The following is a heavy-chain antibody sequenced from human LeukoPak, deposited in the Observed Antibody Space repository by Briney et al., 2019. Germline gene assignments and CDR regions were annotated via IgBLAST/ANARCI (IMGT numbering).Heavy chain of an antibody. J-gene: IGHJ6*04. Sequence: GGSLRLSCAESGFTFSTYGMHWVRQAPGKGLEWVAFIRYDGTTKYYADSVKGRFTISRDNSKHTLYLQMNTLRAEDTAVYYCAQDSFPYYDMDVWGKGTTVTVSP. CDR1: GFTFSTYG. CDR3: AQDSFPYYDMDV. V-gene: IGHV3-30*02. CDR2: IRYDGTTK.